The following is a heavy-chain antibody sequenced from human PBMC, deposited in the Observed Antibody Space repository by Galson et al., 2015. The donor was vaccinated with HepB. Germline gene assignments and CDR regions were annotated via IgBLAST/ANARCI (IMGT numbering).Heavy chain of an antibody. CDR3: ARDRGVI. CDR2: IYSGGST. J-gene: IGHJ3*02. CDR1: GFSFSRYA. Sequence: SLRLSCAASGFSFSRYAMHWVRQAPEKGLEWVSVIYSGGSTYYADSVKGRFTISRDNSKNTLYLQMNSLRAEDTAVYYCARDRGVIWGQGTMVTVSS. D-gene: IGHD3-16*01. V-gene: IGHV3-66*01.